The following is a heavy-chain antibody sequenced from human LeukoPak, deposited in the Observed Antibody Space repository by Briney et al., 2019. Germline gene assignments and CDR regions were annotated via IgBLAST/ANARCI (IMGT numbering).Heavy chain of an antibody. J-gene: IGHJ4*02. CDR3: ARAPLSTDNWNDVGLDY. Sequence: PSETLSLTCTVSGASINNYYWNWIRQPPGKGLEWIGYIPQSGSTNYNPSLKSRVTISLDTSKNQLSLKLTSVTTADTAVYYCARAPLSTDNWNDVGLDYWSQGTLVTVSS. V-gene: IGHV4-59*01. CDR2: IPQSGST. D-gene: IGHD1-20*01. CDR1: GASINNYY.